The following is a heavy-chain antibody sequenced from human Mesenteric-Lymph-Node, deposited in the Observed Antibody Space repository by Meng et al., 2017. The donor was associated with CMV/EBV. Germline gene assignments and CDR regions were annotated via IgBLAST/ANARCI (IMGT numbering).Heavy chain of an antibody. CDR3: ARDRGFDFWSGH. J-gene: IGHJ4*02. CDR1: GFTFSTYW. Sequence: GESLKISCAASGFTFSTYWMSWVRQAPGKGLEWVATIKQDGSEKYYMDSVKGRFTISRDNAKDSLYLQMNSLRADDTAVYYCARDRGFDFWSGHGDQGALVTVSS. D-gene: IGHD3-3*01. V-gene: IGHV3-7*01. CDR2: IKQDGSEK.